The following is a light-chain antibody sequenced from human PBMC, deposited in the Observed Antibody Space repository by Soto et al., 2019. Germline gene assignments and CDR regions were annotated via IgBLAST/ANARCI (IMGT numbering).Light chain of an antibody. J-gene: IGLJ2*01. CDR1: SGHSNYA. CDR2: LNNDGSH. V-gene: IGLV4-69*01. Sequence: QPVLTQSPSASASLGASVKLTCTLSSGHSNYAIAWHQQQPEKGPRYLMKLNNDGSHSKGDGIPDRFSGSSSGAERYLTISSLQSEDESDFYCQSWDTPIPLVFGGGTKLTVL. CDR3: QSWDTPIPLV.